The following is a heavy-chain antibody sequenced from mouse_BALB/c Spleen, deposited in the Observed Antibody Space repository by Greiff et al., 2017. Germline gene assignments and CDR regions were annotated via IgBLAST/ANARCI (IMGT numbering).Heavy chain of an antibody. CDR2: ISDGGSYT. J-gene: IGHJ4*01. CDR1: GFTFSDYY. Sequence: EVNVVESGGGLVKPGGSLKLSCAASGFTFSDYYMYWVRQTPEKRLEWVATISDGGSYTYYPDSVKGRFTISRDNAKNNLYLQMSSLKSEDTAMYYCARDRHRYDGGNAMDYWGQGTSVTVSS. D-gene: IGHD2-14*01. V-gene: IGHV5-4*02. CDR3: ARDRHRYDGGNAMDY.